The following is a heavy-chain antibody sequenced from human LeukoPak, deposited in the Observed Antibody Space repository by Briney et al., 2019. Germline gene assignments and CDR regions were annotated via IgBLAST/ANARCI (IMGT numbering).Heavy chain of an antibody. V-gene: IGHV3-33*06. CDR1: GFTFSNYG. CDR3: AKGLSGYHQYLYYYMDA. CDR2: IWDDGSNK. Sequence: PGRSLRLSCAASGFTFSNYGIHWVRQAPGKGLEWVAVIWDDGSNKYYADSVKGRFTISRDNSKSTLYLQMNSLRAEDTAVYYCAKGLSGYHQYLYYYMDAWGKGTTVTVSS. J-gene: IGHJ6*03. D-gene: IGHD3-3*01.